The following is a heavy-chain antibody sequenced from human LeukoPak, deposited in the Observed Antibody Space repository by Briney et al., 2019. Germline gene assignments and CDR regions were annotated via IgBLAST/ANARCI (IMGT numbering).Heavy chain of an antibody. J-gene: IGHJ4*02. CDR3: ARLQGRGDNYLDF. Sequence: PSETLSLTCTVSGGSLSTYYWSWLRQPPGKGLEWIGYISYSGSTNYNPSLKTLKSRVTMSVDTSKNQFSLKLSSVTAADTALYYCARLQGRGDNYLDFWGQGALVTVSS. CDR2: ISYSGST. V-gene: IGHV4-59*08. D-gene: IGHD7-27*01. CDR1: GGSLSTYY.